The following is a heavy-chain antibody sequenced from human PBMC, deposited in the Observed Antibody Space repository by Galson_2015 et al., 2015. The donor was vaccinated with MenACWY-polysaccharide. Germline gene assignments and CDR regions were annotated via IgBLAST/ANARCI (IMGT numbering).Heavy chain of an antibody. J-gene: IGHJ6*02. V-gene: IGHV4-61*02. Sequence: TLSLTCPVSGGSISSGSYYWSWLRQPAGKGLEWIGRIYTSGSTNYNPSLKSRVTISVDTSKNQFSLKLSSVTAADTAVYYCARVAARSYYGMDVWGQGTTVTVSS. CDR2: IYTSGST. CDR1: GGSISSGSYY. CDR3: ARVAARSYYGMDV. D-gene: IGHD6-6*01.